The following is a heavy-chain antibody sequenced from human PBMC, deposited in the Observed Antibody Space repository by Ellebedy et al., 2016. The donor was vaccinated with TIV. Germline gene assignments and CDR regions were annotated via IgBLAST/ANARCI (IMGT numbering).Heavy chain of an antibody. CDR1: GFTFSSYA. CDR3: TKDLLRGIWGGSGRDY. D-gene: IGHD7-27*01. J-gene: IGHJ4*02. CDR2: ISWRGYYI. V-gene: IGHV3-9*01. Sequence: GGSLRLSXAASGFTFSSYAMSWVRQAPGKGLEWVSGISWRGYYIGYADSVRGRFTISRGNAKNSLYLQMNRLRIEDTAVYYCTKDLLRGIWGGSGRDYWGQGTLVTVSS.